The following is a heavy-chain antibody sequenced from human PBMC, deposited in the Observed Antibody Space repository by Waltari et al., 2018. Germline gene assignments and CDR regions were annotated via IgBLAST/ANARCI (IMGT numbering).Heavy chain of an antibody. CDR3: TRGEMATIPYLDY. CDR2: IRSKAYGGTT. Sequence: EVQLVESGGGLVQPGRSLRLSCTASGFTFGDYAMSWFRRAPGKGLEWVGFIRSKAYGGTTEYAASVKGRFTISRDDSKSIAYLQMNSLKTEDTAVYYCTRGEMATIPYLDYWGQGTLVTVSS. D-gene: IGHD5-12*01. V-gene: IGHV3-49*03. J-gene: IGHJ4*02. CDR1: GFTFGDYA.